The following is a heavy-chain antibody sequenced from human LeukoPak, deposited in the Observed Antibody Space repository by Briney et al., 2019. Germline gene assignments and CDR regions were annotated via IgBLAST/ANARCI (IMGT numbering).Heavy chain of an antibody. J-gene: IGHJ4*02. D-gene: IGHD3-3*01. Sequence: SEALSLTCGVSGGSVTSTNWWTWVRQPPGKGLEWIGEVHLDGRTNYNPSLKSRLTISVDLSENHISLKLTSVTAADTAVYYCAREGGFFRPLDYSGQGTLVTVSS. CDR1: GGSVTSTNW. V-gene: IGHV4-4*02. CDR3: AREGGFFRPLDY. CDR2: VHLDGRT.